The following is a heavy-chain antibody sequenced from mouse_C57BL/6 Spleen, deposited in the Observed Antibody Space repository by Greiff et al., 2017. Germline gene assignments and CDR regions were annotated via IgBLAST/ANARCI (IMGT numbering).Heavy chain of an antibody. CDR2: ISSGSSTI. V-gene: IGHV5-17*01. CDR3: ARTGLGRGYAMDY. D-gene: IGHD4-1*01. Sequence: EVKLVESGGGLVKPGGSLKLSCAASGFTFSDYGMHWVRQAPEKGLEWVAYISSGSSTIYYAATVKGRFTISRDNAKNTLFLQMTSRRSEDTAMDDCARTGLGRGYAMDYWGQGTSVTVSS. CDR1: GFTFSDYG. J-gene: IGHJ4*01.